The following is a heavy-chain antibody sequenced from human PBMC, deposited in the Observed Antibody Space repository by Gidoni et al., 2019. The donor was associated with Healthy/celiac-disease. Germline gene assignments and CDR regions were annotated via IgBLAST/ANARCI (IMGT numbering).Heavy chain of an antibody. V-gene: IGHV2-5*01. CDR1: GFSLSTRGVG. Sequence: QITLKESGPTLVKPTQTLTLTCTFSGFSLSTRGVGLGWIRQPPGKALEWLALIYWNDDKRYSPSLRSRLTITKDTSKNQVVLTMTNMDPVDTATYYCAHSLHPYFGSGSAPLDYWGQGTLVTVSS. CDR2: IYWNDDK. D-gene: IGHD3-10*01. J-gene: IGHJ4*02. CDR3: AHSLHPYFGSGSAPLDY.